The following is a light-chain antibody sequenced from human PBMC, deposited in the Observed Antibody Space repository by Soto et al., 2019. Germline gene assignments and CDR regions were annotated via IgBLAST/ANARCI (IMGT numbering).Light chain of an antibody. CDR1: SSDVGNYNY. V-gene: IGLV2-14*01. CDR2: QDT. J-gene: IGLJ2*01. Sequence: QSALTQPASVSGSPGQSITISCTGTSSDVGNYNYVSWYQETPGKAPRLIIYQDTNRPSGVSNRFSGSKSGNTASLTISGLQADDEADYYCTSFSAGSSYVIFGGGTKVTVL. CDR3: TSFSAGSSYVI.